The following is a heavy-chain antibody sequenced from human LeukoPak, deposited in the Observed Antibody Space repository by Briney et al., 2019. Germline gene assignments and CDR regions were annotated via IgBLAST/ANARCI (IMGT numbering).Heavy chain of an antibody. CDR3: AKAVGVAAAATDYFDY. CDR1: GFTFSSYG. CDR2: ISWDGGST. D-gene: IGHD6-13*01. V-gene: IGHV3-43D*03. Sequence: GGTLRLSCAASGFTFSSYGMSWVRQAPGKGLEWVSLISWDGGSTYYADSVKGRFTISRDNSKNSLYLQMNSLRAEDTALYYCAKAVGVAAAATDYFDYWGQGTLVTVSS. J-gene: IGHJ4*02.